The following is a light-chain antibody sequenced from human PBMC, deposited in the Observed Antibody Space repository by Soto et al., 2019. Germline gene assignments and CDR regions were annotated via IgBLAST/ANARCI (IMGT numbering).Light chain of an antibody. CDR2: GAS. Sequence: ELVFTQAPCTLSLSPGARASLSCRASQSINANFLAWYQQQPGQARRLLIYGASSRATGIPDRFSGSGSGTDFTLTISRLETEDFALYYGQQYNKWPLITFGQGTRLEIK. CDR3: QQYNKWPLIT. CDR1: QSINANF. J-gene: IGKJ5*01. V-gene: IGKV3-20*01.